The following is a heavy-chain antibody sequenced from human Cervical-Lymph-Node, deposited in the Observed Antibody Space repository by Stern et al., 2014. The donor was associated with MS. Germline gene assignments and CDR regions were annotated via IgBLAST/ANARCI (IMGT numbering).Heavy chain of an antibody. D-gene: IGHD5-18*01. V-gene: IGHV3-30*18. J-gene: IGHJ6*02. Sequence: MQLVESGGGVVQPGRSLRLSCAASGFTFSSYGMHWVRQAPGKGLEWVAVISYVGSNKYYADSVKGRFTISRDNSKNTLYLQMNSLRAEDTAVYYCAKEVIVDTAMVDYYGMDVWGQGTTVTVSS. CDR1: GFTFSSYG. CDR2: ISYVGSNK. CDR3: AKEVIVDTAMVDYYGMDV.